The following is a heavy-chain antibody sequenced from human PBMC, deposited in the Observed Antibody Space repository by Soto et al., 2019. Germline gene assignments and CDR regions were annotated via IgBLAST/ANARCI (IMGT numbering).Heavy chain of an antibody. CDR2: IYYDGNS. CDR1: GGSINSGDYY. D-gene: IGHD5-12*01. Sequence: LSLTCTVSGGSINSGDYYWTWVRQPPGKGLEWIGYIYYDGNSQHNPSLKSRVTMSIDTSKNQFSLNLSSVTAADTAVYYCARDRRWLPRGPNNWLDLWGQGTQVTVSS. J-gene: IGHJ5*02. CDR3: ARDRRWLPRGPNNWLDL. V-gene: IGHV4-30-4*01.